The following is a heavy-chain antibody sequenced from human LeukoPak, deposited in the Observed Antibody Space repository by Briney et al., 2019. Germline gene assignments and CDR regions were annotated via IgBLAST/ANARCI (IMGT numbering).Heavy chain of an antibody. V-gene: IGHV3-53*01. J-gene: IGHJ3*02. D-gene: IGHD5-18*01. CDR1: GFTVSSNY. CDR2: LYSAGTT. CDR3: ARDVRLPRRAFDI. Sequence: GGSLRLSCAASGFTVSSNYMSWVRQAPGKGLEWVSVLYSAGTTYYADSVKGRFTISRDNAKNSLYLQMNSLRAEDTAVYYCARDVRLPRRAFDIWGQGTMVTVSS.